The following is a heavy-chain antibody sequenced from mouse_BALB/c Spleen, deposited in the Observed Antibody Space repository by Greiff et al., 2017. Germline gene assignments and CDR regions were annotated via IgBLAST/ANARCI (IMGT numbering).Heavy chain of an antibody. CDR3: ARAGYDSLFAY. CDR1: GFSLTGYG. V-gene: IGHV2-6-7*01. CDR2: IWGDGST. Sequence: QVQLQQSGPGLVAPSQSLSITCTVSGFSLTGYGVNWVRQPPGKGLEWLGMIWGDGSTDYNSALKSRLSISKDNSKSQVFLKMNSLQTDDTARYYCARAGYDSLFAYWGQGTLVTVSA. J-gene: IGHJ3*01. D-gene: IGHD2-4*01.